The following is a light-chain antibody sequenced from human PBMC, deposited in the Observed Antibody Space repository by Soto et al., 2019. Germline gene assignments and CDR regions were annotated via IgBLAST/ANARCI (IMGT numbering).Light chain of an antibody. V-gene: IGLV2-14*03. CDR1: SSDVGDFNY. CDR3: SSYSSSSTHVV. CDR2: DVT. Sequence: QSALTQPASVSGSPGRSVTISCTGSSSDVGDFNYVSWYQHLPGRASKLIIYDVTNRPSGISYRFSASKSGRTASLTISGLQAEDEADYYCSSYSSSSTHVVFGGGTKVTVL. J-gene: IGLJ2*01.